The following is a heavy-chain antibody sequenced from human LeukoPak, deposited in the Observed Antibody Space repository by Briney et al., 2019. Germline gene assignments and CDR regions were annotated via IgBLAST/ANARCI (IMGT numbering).Heavy chain of an antibody. Sequence: ASVKVSCKVSGYTLTELSMHWVRQAPGKGLEWMGGFDPEDGETIYAQKFQGRVTMTEDTSTDTAYMELSSLRSEDTAVYYCATGGSSSRYYYYYYMDVWGKGTTVTISS. J-gene: IGHJ6*03. CDR2: FDPEDGET. V-gene: IGHV1-24*01. D-gene: IGHD6-13*01. CDR3: ATGGSSSRYYYYYYMDV. CDR1: GYTLTELS.